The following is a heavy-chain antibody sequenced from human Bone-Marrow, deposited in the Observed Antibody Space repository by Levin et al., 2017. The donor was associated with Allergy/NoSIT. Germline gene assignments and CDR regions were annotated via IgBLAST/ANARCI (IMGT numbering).Heavy chain of an antibody. D-gene: IGHD3-10*01. CDR3: ARARDGYYGSGSFDF. J-gene: IGHJ4*02. CDR1: GGRFSNYA. Sequence: KISCKASGGRFSNYAISWVRQAPGQGLEWMGGIIPAFGSTNYAQKFQGRVTIIADESTSTAYMELRSLKSEDTAVYYCARARDGYYGSGSFDFWGQGPLLTVSS. V-gene: IGHV1-69*01. CDR2: IIPAFGST.